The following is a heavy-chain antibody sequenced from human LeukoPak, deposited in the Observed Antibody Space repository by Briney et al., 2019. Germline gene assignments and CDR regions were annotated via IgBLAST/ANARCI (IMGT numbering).Heavy chain of an antibody. V-gene: IGHV4-38-2*02. CDR1: GYSISSGYY. J-gene: IGHJ6*03. CDR3: ARGYCSSTSCYAFGYYYYYMDV. Sequence: SETLSLTCTVSGYSISSGYYWGWIRQPPGKGLEWIGSIYHSGSTYYNPSLKSRVTISVDTSKNQFSLKLSSVTAADTAVYYCARGYCSSTSCYAFGYYYYYMDVWGKGTTVTVSS. D-gene: IGHD2-2*01. CDR2: IYHSGST.